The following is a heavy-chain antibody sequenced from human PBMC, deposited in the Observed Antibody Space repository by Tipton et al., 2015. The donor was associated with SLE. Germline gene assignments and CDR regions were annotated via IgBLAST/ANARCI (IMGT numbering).Heavy chain of an antibody. CDR2: IYYSGST. D-gene: IGHD6-13*01. CDR3: ASWYSSSWYYFDY. J-gene: IGHJ4*02. Sequence: TLSLTCTVSGGSISSHYWSWIWQPPGKGLEWIGYIYYSGSTNYNPSLKSRVTLSVDTSKNQFSLKLSSVTAADTAVYYCASWYSSSWYYFDYWGQGTLVTVSS. V-gene: IGHV4-59*11. CDR1: GGSISSHY.